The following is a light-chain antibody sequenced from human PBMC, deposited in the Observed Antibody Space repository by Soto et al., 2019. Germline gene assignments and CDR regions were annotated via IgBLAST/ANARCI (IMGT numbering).Light chain of an antibody. CDR2: EVS. J-gene: IGLJ1*01. CDR3: SSDAGTYV. V-gene: IGLV2-8*01. Sequence: QSVLTQPPSASGSPGQSVTISCTGTSSDVGSYKYVSWYQQRPGKAPKLIIYEVSKRPSGVPDRFSGSKSGNTASLTVSGLQAEDEADYYCSSDAGTYVFGTGTKLTVL. CDR1: SSDVGSYKY.